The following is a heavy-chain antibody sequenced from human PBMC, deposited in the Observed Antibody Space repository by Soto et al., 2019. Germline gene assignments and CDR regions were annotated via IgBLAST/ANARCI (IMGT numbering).Heavy chain of an antibody. J-gene: IGHJ4*02. V-gene: IGHV1-69*13. CDR3: ARGIAVVAARTYYFDY. CDR1: GGTFSSYA. D-gene: IGHD2-15*01. CDR2: IIPIFGTA. Sequence: RASVKVSCKASGGTFSSYAISWVRQAPGQGLEWMGGIIPIFGTANYAQKFQGRVTITADESTSTAYMELSSLRSEDTAVYYCARGIAVVAARTYYFDYWGQGTLVTVSS.